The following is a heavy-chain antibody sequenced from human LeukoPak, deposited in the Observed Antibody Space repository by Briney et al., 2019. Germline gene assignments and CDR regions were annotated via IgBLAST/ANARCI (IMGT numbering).Heavy chain of an antibody. J-gene: IGHJ4*02. Sequence: ASVKVSCKTSGYTFTTYHINWVRQASGQGLEWLGWMDPYSGDRGYAQRFQGRLSITSDTSISTAYMELGSLKSDDTAVYFCARTTSLTASGYDCWGQGTLVTVSS. D-gene: IGHD4-17*01. CDR1: GYTFTTYH. CDR2: MDPYSGDR. CDR3: ARTTSLTASGYDC. V-gene: IGHV1-8*03.